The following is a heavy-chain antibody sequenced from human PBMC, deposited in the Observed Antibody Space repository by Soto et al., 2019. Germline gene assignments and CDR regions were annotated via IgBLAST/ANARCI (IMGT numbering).Heavy chain of an antibody. Sequence: PGGSLRLSCAASGFTFSSYDMHWVRQATGKGLEWVSAIGTAGDTYYPGSVKGRFTISRENAKNSLYLQMNSLRAGDTAVYYCARAPPPYYYGSGPYYYYYYGMDVWGQGTTVTVS. J-gene: IGHJ6*02. CDR3: ARAPPPYYYGSGPYYYYYYGMDV. CDR2: IGTAGDT. D-gene: IGHD3-10*01. CDR1: GFTFSSYD. V-gene: IGHV3-13*01.